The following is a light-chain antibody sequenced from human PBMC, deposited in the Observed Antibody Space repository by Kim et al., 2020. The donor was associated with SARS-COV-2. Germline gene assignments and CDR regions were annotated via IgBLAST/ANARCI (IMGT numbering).Light chain of an antibody. Sequence: QTATFPCGGNGNDVGNRGAAWLQQHPGHPPKLLSYENNGRPSGISGRFSASRSGNIASLTISGLQPEDGADYCCSAWDSSLRAWVFGGGTKDTVL. CDR1: GNDVGNRG. CDR3: SAWDSSLRAWV. CDR2: ENN. J-gene: IGLJ3*02. V-gene: IGLV10-54*04.